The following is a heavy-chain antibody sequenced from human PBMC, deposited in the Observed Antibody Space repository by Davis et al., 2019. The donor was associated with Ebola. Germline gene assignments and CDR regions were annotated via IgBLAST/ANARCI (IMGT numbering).Heavy chain of an antibody. D-gene: IGHD6-19*01. V-gene: IGHV4-59*01. CDR2: IYYSGST. Sequence: MPSETLSLTCAVYGGSFSGYYRSWIRQPPGKGLEWIGYIYYSGSTNYNPSLKSRVTISVDTSKNQFSLKLSSVTAADTAVYYCARSHSGWYAFDYWGQGTLVTVSS. J-gene: IGHJ4*02. CDR3: ARSHSGWYAFDY. CDR1: GGSFSGYY.